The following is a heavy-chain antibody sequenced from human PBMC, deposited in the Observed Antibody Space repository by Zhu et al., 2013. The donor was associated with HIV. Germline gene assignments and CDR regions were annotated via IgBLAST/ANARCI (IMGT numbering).Heavy chain of an antibody. CDR1: GGTFSSYG. D-gene: IGHD2-15*01. V-gene: IGHV1-69*01. J-gene: IGHJ2*01. CDR2: IIPMFGTA. CDR3: ARELRYCSGGSCKSGYFDL. Sequence: QVQLVQSGAEVKKPGSSVKVSCKASGGTFSSYGISWVRQAPGQGLEWMGGIIPMFGTANYAQKFQARVTITADESTSTAYMELSSLRSEDTAVYYCARELRYCSGGSCKSGYFDLWGRGHPGSLSPQ.